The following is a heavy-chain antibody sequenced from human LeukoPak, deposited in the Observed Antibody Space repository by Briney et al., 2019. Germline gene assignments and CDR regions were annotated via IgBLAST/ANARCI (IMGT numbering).Heavy chain of an antibody. J-gene: IGHJ6*03. V-gene: IGHV1-69*05. CDR3: ARDRVTTERDYYYMDV. D-gene: IGHD4-17*01. Sequence: ASVKVSCKASGGTFSSYAISWVRQAPGQGLEWMGGIIPIFGTANYAQKFQGRVTMTRDTSTSTVYMELSSLRSEDTAVYYCARDRVTTERDYYYMDVWGKGTTVTVSS. CDR2: IIPIFGTA. CDR1: GGTFSSYA.